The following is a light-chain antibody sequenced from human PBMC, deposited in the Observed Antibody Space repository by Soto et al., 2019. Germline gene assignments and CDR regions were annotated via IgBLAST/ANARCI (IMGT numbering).Light chain of an antibody. V-gene: IGKV3D-15*01. CDR1: QSVSSS. CDR2: GAS. J-gene: IGKJ3*01. Sequence: EIVMTQSPATLSVSPGERATLSCRASQSVSSSLAWYQQKPGQAPKLLFFGASTRATGIPARFSGSGSGTDFTLTISSLEPEDFAVYYCQQRSLFGPGTKVDIK. CDR3: QQRSL.